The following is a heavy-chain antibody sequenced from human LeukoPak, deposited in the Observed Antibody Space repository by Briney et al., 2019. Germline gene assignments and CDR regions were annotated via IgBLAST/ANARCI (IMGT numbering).Heavy chain of an antibody. CDR2: VTGSGSVTSST. Sequence: RTGGSLRLSCAASGFTFSSFAMSWVRQAPGKGLEWVSSVTGSGSVTSSTYYADSVKGRFTISRDNSKNTLYLQMNSLRAEDTALYSCAKEGTYNNFWSGYFHWGQGALVTVSS. D-gene: IGHD3-3*01. CDR1: GFTFSSFA. CDR3: AKEGTYNNFWSGYFH. J-gene: IGHJ4*02. V-gene: IGHV3-23*01.